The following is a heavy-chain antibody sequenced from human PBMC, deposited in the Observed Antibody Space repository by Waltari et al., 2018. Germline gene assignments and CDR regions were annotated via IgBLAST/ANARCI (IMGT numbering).Heavy chain of an antibody. CDR3: ARDLERYCSGGSCYSPDY. CDR1: GGSISSGSYY. V-gene: IGHV4-61*02. Sequence: QVQLQESGPGLVKPSQTLSLTCTVSGGSISSGSYYWSWIRQPAGKGLEWIGRIYTSGSTNYNPSLKSRVTISVDTSKNQFSLKLSSVTAADTAVYYCARDLERYCSGGSCYSPDYWGQGTLVTVSS. J-gene: IGHJ4*02. D-gene: IGHD2-15*01. CDR2: IYTSGST.